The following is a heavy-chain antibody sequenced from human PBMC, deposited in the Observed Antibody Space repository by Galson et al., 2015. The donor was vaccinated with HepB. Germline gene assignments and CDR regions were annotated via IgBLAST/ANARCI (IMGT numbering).Heavy chain of an antibody. V-gene: IGHV3-33*01. CDR1: GFTFSSYG. CDR3: ARDRYKTTVTTYGDY. Sequence: PRLSCAASGFTFSSYGMHWVRQAPGKGLEWVAVIWYDGSYKYYADSVKGRFTISRDNSKNTLYMQMNSLRVEDTAVYYCARDRYKTTVTTYGDYWGQGTLVTVSS. J-gene: IGHJ4*02. D-gene: IGHD4-17*01. CDR2: IWYDGSYK.